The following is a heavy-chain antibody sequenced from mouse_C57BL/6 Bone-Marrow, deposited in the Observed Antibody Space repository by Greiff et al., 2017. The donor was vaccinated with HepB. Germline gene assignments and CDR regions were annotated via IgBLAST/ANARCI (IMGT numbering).Heavy chain of an antibody. CDR3: ARDYDAGYYAMDY. Sequence: EVKLQESGGGLVKPGGSLKLSCAASGFTFSSYAMSWVRQTPEKRLEWVATISDGGSYTYYPDNVKGRFTISRDNAKNNLYLQMSHLKSEDTAMYYCARDYDAGYYAMDYWGQGTSVTVSS. J-gene: IGHJ4*01. CDR1: GFTFSSYA. CDR2: ISDGGSYT. V-gene: IGHV5-4*03. D-gene: IGHD2-4*01.